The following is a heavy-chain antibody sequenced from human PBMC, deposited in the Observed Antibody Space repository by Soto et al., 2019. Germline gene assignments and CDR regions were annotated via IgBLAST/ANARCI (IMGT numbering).Heavy chain of an antibody. J-gene: IGHJ5*02. Sequence: AASVKVSCKASGYTFTSYGISWVRQAPGQGLEWMGWISAYNGNTNYAQKLQGRVTMTTDTSTSTAYMELRSLRSDDTAVYYCARDGYCSGGSCYNNWFDPWGQGTLVTVSS. CDR1: GYTFTSYG. D-gene: IGHD2-15*01. CDR2: ISAYNGNT. CDR3: ARDGYCSGGSCYNNWFDP. V-gene: IGHV1-18*01.